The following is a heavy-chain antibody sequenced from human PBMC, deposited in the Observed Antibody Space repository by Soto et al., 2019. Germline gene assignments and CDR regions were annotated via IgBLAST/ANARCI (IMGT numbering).Heavy chain of an antibody. V-gene: IGHV3-7*01. CDR2: IKKDGNEK. CDR1: GFIFSNYW. CDR3: ARVKGGSYRRMAFDI. D-gene: IGHD1-26*01. J-gene: IGHJ3*02. Sequence: EVQLVESGGGLVQPGGSLRVSCAASGFIFSNYWMTWVRQAPGKGLEWVANIKKDGNEKYSVDSVKGRFTISRDNAKNLLYLQMNSLRAEDTAVYYCARVKGGSYRRMAFDIWGQGTMVTVSS.